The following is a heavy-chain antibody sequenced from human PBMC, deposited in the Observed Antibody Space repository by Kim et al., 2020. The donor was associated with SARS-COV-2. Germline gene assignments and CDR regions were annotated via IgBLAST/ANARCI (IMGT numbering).Heavy chain of an antibody. J-gene: IGHJ3*01. CDR3: AKVGYRTGWGAFDV. D-gene: IGHD6-19*01. V-gene: IGHV1-2*06. CDR1: GYTFIGYY. CDR2: INPNTVDT. Sequence: ASVKVSCKASGYTFIGYYLHWVRQAPGQGLEWMGRINPNTVDTNFAQKFQDRVTMTRDTSISTAYMELTSLRYDDTAVYYCAKVGYRTGWGAFDVWGQGT.